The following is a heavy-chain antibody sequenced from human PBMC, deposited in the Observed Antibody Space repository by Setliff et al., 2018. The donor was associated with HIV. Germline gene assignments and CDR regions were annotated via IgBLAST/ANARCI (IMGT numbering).Heavy chain of an antibody. CDR1: GYTFTSYG. CDR3: ARAGGRAVAGLRDAFDI. V-gene: IGHV1-18*01. Sequence: GASVKVSCKASGYTFTSYGICWVRQAPGQGLEWMGWTSAYNGNTNYAQKLQGRVTMTTDTSTSTAYMELRSLRSDDTAVYYCARAGGRAVAGLRDAFDIWGQGTMVTVSS. CDR2: TSAYNGNT. J-gene: IGHJ3*02. D-gene: IGHD6-19*01.